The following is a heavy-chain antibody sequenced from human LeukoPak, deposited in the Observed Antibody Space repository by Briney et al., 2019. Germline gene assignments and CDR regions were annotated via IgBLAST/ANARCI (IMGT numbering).Heavy chain of an antibody. Sequence: PGGSLRLSCAASGFSLRDYSMDWVRQAPGKGLEWVSSISSSSSYIYYADSVKGRFTISRDNAKNSLYLQMNSLRAEDTAVYYCARDRYCSSTSCYTRFDPWGQGTLVTVSS. D-gene: IGHD2-2*02. CDR3: ARDRYCSSTSCYTRFDP. CDR2: ISSSSSYI. J-gene: IGHJ5*02. CDR1: GFSLRDYS. V-gene: IGHV3-21*01.